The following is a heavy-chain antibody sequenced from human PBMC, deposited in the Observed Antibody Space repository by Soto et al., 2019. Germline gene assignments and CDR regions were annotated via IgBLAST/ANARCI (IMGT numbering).Heavy chain of an antibody. D-gene: IGHD3-3*01. CDR2: IIPIFGTA. CDR1: AGTFSSYA. CDR3: ARGEFGVVTQYYYYGMDV. Sequence: ASLNVSWKASAGTFSSYAVSCVRQAPGQGLEWMGGIIPIFGTANYAQKFQGRVTITADESTSTAHMELSSLRSEDTAVYYCARGEFGVVTQYYYYGMDVWGQGTTVTVSS. J-gene: IGHJ6*02. V-gene: IGHV1-69*13.